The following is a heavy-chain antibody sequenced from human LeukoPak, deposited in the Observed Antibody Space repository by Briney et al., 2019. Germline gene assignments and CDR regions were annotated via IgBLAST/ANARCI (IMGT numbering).Heavy chain of an antibody. Sequence: PGRSLRLSCAASGFTFSSYAMHWVRQAPGKGLGWVAVISYDGSNKYYADSVKGRFTISRDNSKNTLYLQMNSLRAEDTAVYYCAKLTYSSSPDYWGQGTLVTVSS. V-gene: IGHV3-30*04. D-gene: IGHD6-13*01. CDR3: AKLTYSSSPDY. CDR2: ISYDGSNK. CDR1: GFTFSSYA. J-gene: IGHJ4*02.